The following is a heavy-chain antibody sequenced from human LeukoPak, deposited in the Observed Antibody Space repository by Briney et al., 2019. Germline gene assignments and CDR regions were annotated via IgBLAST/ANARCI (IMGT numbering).Heavy chain of an antibody. Sequence: GGSLRLSCAASRFTFSSYALSWVRQAPGKGLEWVSVISGSGETTYYADSVKSRFTISRDNSKNTLYLQMSSLGAEDTAVYYCATLPEWLRFASGWIDYWGQGTLVTVSS. CDR3: ATLPEWLRFASGWIDY. V-gene: IGHV3-23*01. J-gene: IGHJ4*02. CDR1: RFTFSSYA. CDR2: ISGSGETT. D-gene: IGHD5-12*01.